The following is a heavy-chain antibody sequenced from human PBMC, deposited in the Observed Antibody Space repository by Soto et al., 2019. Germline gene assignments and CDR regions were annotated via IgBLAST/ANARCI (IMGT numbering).Heavy chain of an antibody. J-gene: IGHJ3*02. CDR1: RATYGNYS. D-gene: IGHD5-18*01. CDR3: ARYSAQIDPPQSYGNGLDI. Sequence: SVNACCRDPRATYGNYSLSYLRQYTGHGSDWMGGILPIFGTANYAQKFQGRVTITADESTSTAYMELSSLRSEDTAVYYCARYSAQIDPPQSYGNGLDIRGQGLMVT. CDR2: ILPIFGTA. V-gene: IGHV1-69*13.